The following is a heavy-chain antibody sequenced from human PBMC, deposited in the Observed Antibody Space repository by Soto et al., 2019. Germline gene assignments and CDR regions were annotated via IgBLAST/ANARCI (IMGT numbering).Heavy chain of an antibody. CDR3: ARIPRYSFPTSDPLDN. Sequence: QVQLVQSGAEVRKPGSSVTVSCKASGGTLNTYTFSWVRQAPGQGLEWMGSILPIMGSVNYAQKFQGRLSITADPSTTTAFMQLSSLTSHDTAIYYCARIPRYSFPTSDPLDNWGQGTLVTVSS. V-gene: IGHV1-69*01. J-gene: IGHJ4*02. CDR2: ILPIMGSV. D-gene: IGHD5-18*01. CDR1: GGTLNTYT.